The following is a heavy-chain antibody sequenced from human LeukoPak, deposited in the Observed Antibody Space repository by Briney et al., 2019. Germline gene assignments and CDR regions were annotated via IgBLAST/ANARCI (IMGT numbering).Heavy chain of an antibody. CDR2: IYHSGST. D-gene: IGHD6-6*01. CDR3: ARMSWARPDY. V-gene: IGHV4-61*05. CDR1: GGSISSSSYY. J-gene: IGHJ4*02. Sequence: SETLSLTCTVSGGSISSSSYYWGWIRQPPGKGLEWIGYIYHSGSTFYNPSLKSRVTISLDTSKNQFSLKLSSVTAADTAVYYCARMSWARPDYWGQGTLVTVSS.